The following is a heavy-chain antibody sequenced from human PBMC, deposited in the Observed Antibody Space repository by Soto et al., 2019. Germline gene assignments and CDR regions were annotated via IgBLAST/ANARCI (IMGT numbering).Heavy chain of an antibody. Sequence: PGGSLRLSCAASGFTFSSYAMSWVRQAPGKGLEWVSAISGSGGSTYYADSVKGRFTISRDNSKNTLYLQMNSLRAEDTAVYYCAKGEGFLEWLTEPRNFDYWGQGTLVTVSS. CDR3: AKGEGFLEWLTEPRNFDY. D-gene: IGHD3-3*01. J-gene: IGHJ4*02. V-gene: IGHV3-23*01. CDR2: ISGSGGST. CDR1: GFTFSSYA.